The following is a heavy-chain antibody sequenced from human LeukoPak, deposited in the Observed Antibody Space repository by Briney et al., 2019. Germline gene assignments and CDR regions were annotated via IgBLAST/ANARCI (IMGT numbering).Heavy chain of an antibody. V-gene: IGHV6-1*01. J-gene: IGHJ5*02. CDR3: ARSLAVAGRNWFDH. D-gene: IGHD6-19*01. Sequence: SQTLSLTCALSGDIFSSNTAAWNWSRQARSRGLEWLERTYYRSNLYNDYAVSVKSRITITADTSKNHFSLQLNSVTPEDTAMYYCARSLAVAGRNWFDHWGQGTLVTVSS. CDR1: GDIFSSNTAA. CDR2: TYYRSNLYN.